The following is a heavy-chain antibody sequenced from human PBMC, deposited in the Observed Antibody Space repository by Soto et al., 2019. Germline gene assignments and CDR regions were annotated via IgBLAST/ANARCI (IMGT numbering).Heavy chain of an antibody. CDR3: ARQAYSGSYSRGGFDY. Sequence: SETLSLTCTVSGGSISSYYWSWIRQPPGKGLEWIGYIYYSGSTNYNPSLKSRVTISVDTSKNQFSLKLRSVTAADTAVYYCARQAYSGSYSRGGFDYWGQGTLVTVSS. CDR1: GGSISSYY. D-gene: IGHD1-26*01. J-gene: IGHJ4*02. V-gene: IGHV4-59*08. CDR2: IYYSGST.